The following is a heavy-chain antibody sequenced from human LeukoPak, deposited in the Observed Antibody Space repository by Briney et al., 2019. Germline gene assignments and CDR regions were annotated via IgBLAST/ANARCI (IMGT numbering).Heavy chain of an antibody. J-gene: IGHJ4*02. V-gene: IGHV3-53*01. CDR2: IYSGGST. D-gene: IGHD5-24*01. CDR3: ARAGDGYNDNFDY. CDR1: GFTVSSNY. Sequence: GGSLRLSGAASGFTVSSNYMSWVRQAPGKGLEWVSVIYSGGSTYYADSVKGRFTISRDNSKNTLYLQMNSLRAEDTAVYYCARAGDGYNDNFDYWGQGTLVTVSS.